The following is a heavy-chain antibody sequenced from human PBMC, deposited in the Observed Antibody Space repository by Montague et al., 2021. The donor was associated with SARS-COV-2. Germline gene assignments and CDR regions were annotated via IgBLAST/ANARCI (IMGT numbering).Heavy chain of an antibody. Sequence: SLILSCAASGFTFGTSTMIWVRQAPVKGLDWVSRVRSGGSIISYXDSVKGRFTISRDNAGNSLYLQMDSLRPEDTAVCFCARDRYSNASPDYWGQGTLVTVSS. CDR3: ARDRYSNASPDY. J-gene: IGHJ4*02. D-gene: IGHD1-26*01. V-gene: IGHV3-21*01. CDR1: GFTFGTST. CDR2: VRSGGSII.